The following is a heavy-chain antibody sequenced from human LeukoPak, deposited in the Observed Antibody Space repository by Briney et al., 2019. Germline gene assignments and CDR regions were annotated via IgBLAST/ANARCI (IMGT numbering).Heavy chain of an antibody. J-gene: IGHJ4*02. CDR1: GYTFTGYY. V-gene: IGHV1-2*02. CDR2: INPHTGGT. CDR3: ARPYCSGGSCHDYFDY. D-gene: IGHD2-15*01. Sequence: GASVKVSCKASGYTFTGYYMHWVQQAPGQGLEWMGWINPHTGGTNYAQKFQGRVTMTRDTSISTAYMELSGLTSDDTAVYYCARPYCSGGSCHDYFDYWGQGTLVTVSS.